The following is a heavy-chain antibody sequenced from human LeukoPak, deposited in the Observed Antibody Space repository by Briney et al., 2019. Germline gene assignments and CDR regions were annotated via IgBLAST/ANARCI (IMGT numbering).Heavy chain of an antibody. D-gene: IGHD3-10*01. CDR1: GFTFSSYA. Sequence: GGSLRLSCVVSGFTFSSYAMSWVRQAPGKGLVWVSRINSDGSSTNYGDSVKGRFTISRDNAKNTMYLQMNSLRAEDTAMYYCARAVYYSNYLGYWGQGTLVTVSS. V-gene: IGHV3-74*01. CDR3: ARAVYYSNYLGY. J-gene: IGHJ4*01. CDR2: INSDGSST.